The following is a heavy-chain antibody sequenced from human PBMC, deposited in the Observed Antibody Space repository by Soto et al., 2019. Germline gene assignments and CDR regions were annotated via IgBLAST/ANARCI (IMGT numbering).Heavy chain of an antibody. CDR1: GGSISSGGYY. V-gene: IGHV4-31*03. CDR3: AGYYDFWSGHYYYGMDV. Sequence: PSETLSLTCTVSGGSISSGGYYWSWIRQHPGKGLEWIGYIYYSGSTYYNPSLKSRVTISVDTSKNQFSLKLSSVTAADTAVYYCAGYYDFWSGHYYYGMDVWGQGTTVTVSS. CDR2: IYYSGST. D-gene: IGHD3-3*01. J-gene: IGHJ6*02.